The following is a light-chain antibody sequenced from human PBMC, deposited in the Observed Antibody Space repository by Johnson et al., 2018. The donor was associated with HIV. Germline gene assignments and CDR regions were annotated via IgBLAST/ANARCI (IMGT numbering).Light chain of an antibody. J-gene: IGLJ1*01. V-gene: IGLV1-51*01. CDR3: GTWDTSLSALV. CDR2: DNH. Sequence: QSVLTQPPSVSAAPGQKVTISCSGNNSNFGNYYLSWYQHLPGTAPKLLIYDNHKRPSGIPDRFSGSKSGTSATLAITGLQAGDEADYYCGTWDTSLSALVFGTGTKVTAL. CDR1: NSNFGNYY.